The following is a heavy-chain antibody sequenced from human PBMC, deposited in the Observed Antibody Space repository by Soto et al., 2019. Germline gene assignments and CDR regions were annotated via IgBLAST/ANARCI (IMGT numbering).Heavy chain of an antibody. Sequence: QVQLQESGPGLVKPSETLSLTCTVSGASISRDHWNWIRQPPGKGLEWIGESSGSTNYNPSLKSRVTQSGDPAKNQFSLKLSSVTPADTAVYFCAKNTGGGGGRGSWGQGTLVTVSS. V-gene: IGHV4-4*08. CDR1: GASISRDH. J-gene: IGHJ5*02. CDR3: AKNTGGGGGRGS. D-gene: IGHD3-16*01. CDR2: ESSGST.